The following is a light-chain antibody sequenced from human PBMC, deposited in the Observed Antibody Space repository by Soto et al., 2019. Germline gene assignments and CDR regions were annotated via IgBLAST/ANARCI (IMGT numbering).Light chain of an antibody. CDR1: SSDIGGYTY. J-gene: IGLJ2*01. CDR2: EVS. CDR3: SSYTSTSNVV. V-gene: IGLV2-14*01. Sequence: QSALTQPASVSGSPGQSITISCTGTSSDIGGYTYVSWYQHHPDNAPKLMIYEVSNRPSGVSTRFSGFKSGNTASLTISGLQAEDEAVYYCSSYTSTSNVVFGGGTKLTVL.